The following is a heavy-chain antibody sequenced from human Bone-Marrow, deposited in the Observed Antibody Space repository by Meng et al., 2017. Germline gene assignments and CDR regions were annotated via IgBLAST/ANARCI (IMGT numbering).Heavy chain of an antibody. CDR1: GYSFSDYG. V-gene: IGHV1-18*01. CDR3: ATLYPTYSSGKAY. J-gene: IGHJ4*02. D-gene: IGHD6-19*01. CDR2: ISGFTTTT. Sequence: QAQLVQSGAEVKKPGASVQVSCKTSGYSFSDYGITWVRQAPGQGLEWMGWISGFTTTTNYAEKFRDRVSMTADRSSGTAYLELRSLTSDDTAVYYCATLYPTYSSGKAYWGQGTLVTVSS.